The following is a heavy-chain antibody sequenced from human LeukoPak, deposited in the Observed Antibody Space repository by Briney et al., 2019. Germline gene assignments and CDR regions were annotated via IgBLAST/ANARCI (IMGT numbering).Heavy chain of an antibody. CDR3: ATRGFGVVTFDY. V-gene: IGHV1-24*01. J-gene: IGHJ4*02. CDR2: FDPEDGET. Sequence: ASVKVSCKVSGYTLTELSMHWVRQAPGEGLEWMGGFDPEDGETIYAQKFQGRVTMTEDTSTDTAYMELSSLRSEDTAVYYCATRGFGVVTFDYWGQGTLVTVSS. D-gene: IGHD3-3*01. CDR1: GYTLTELS.